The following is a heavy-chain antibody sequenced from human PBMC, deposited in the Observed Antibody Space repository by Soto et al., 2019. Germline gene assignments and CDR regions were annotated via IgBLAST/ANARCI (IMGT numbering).Heavy chain of an antibody. Sequence: SETLSLTCTVSGGPIKTGDYYWNWIRQPPGKGLEWIGYVFYSGATNYSPSLKSRAAISMDTSKNQFSLSLTSVTAADTAVYYCARAGFSYGHLLFWGQGIRVTVSS. J-gene: IGHJ4*02. D-gene: IGHD3-10*01. CDR2: VFYSGAT. CDR1: GGPIKTGDYY. V-gene: IGHV4-30-4*01. CDR3: ARAGFSYGHLLF.